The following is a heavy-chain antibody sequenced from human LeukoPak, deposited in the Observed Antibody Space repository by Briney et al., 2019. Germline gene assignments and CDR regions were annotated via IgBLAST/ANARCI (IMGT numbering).Heavy chain of an antibody. CDR3: AREDCDATSCYWGIIY. Sequence: GGSLRLSCAASGFTFSSYSMNWVRQAPGKGLEWVSYISSSSSTIYYADSVKGRFTISRGNAKNSVYLQMNSLRAEDTAVYYCAREDCDATSCYWGIIYWGQGTLVTVSS. J-gene: IGHJ4*02. CDR2: ISSSSSTI. CDR1: GFTFSSYS. D-gene: IGHD2-2*01. V-gene: IGHV3-48*04.